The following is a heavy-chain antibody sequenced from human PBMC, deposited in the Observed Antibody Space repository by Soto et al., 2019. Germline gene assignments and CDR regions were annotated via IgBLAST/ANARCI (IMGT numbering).Heavy chain of an antibody. D-gene: IGHD2-15*01. CDR2: ISGSGGST. J-gene: IGHJ4*02. CDR1: GFTFSSYA. V-gene: IGHV3-23*01. CDR3: AKVPNCSGGSGYAGVDY. Sequence: EVQLLESGGGLVQPGGSLRLSCAASGFTFSSYAMSWVRQAPGKGLEWVSAISGSGGSTYYADSVKGRFTISRDNSKNTLYLQMNSRRAEDTAVYYCAKVPNCSGGSGYAGVDYWGQGTLVTVSS.